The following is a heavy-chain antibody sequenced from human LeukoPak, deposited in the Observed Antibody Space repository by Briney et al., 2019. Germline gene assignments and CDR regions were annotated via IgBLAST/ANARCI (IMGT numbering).Heavy chain of an antibody. D-gene: IGHD6-19*01. V-gene: IGHV3-48*04. CDR3: ARDRMAGTHDAFDI. J-gene: IGHJ3*02. CDR1: GFTFSSYS. Sequence: GGSLRLSCAASGFTFSSYSMNWVRQAPGKGLEWVSYISSSSSTIYYADSVKGRFTISRDNAKNSLYLQMNSLRAEDTAVYYCARDRMAGTHDAFDIWGQGTMVTVSS. CDR2: ISSSSSTI.